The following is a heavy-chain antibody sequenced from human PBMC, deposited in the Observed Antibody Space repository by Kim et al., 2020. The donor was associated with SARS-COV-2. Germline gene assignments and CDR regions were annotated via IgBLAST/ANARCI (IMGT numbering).Heavy chain of an antibody. CDR3: TTESEWNTMIVVVDYYYGMDV. V-gene: IGHV3-15*01. CDR2: IKSKTDGGTT. Sequence: GGSLRLSCAASGFTFSNAWMSWVRQAPGKGLEWVGRIKSKTDGGTTDYAAPVKGRFTISRDDSKNTLYLQMNSLKTEDTAVYYCTTESEWNTMIVVVDYYYGMDVWGQGTTVTVSS. D-gene: IGHD3-22*01. CDR1: GFTFSNAW. J-gene: IGHJ6*02.